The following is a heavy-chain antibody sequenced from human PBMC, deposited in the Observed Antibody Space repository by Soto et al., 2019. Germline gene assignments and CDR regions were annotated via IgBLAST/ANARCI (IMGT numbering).Heavy chain of an antibody. Sequence: GASVKVSCKASGYTFTSYGISWVLQAPGQGLEWMGWISAYNGNTNYAQTLQGRVTITRDTSASTAYMELSSLRSEDKAVYYCARNPLGYSSSSSDYYYYMDVWGKGTTVTVSS. J-gene: IGHJ6*03. CDR3: ARNPLGYSSSSSDYYYYMDV. V-gene: IGHV1-18*01. CDR1: GYTFTSYG. CDR2: ISAYNGNT. D-gene: IGHD6-6*01.